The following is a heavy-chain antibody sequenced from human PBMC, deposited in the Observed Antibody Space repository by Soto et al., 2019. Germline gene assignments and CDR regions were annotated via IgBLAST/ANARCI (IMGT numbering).Heavy chain of an antibody. CDR1: GFAFGNFW. CDR3: ARDPVTSD. CDR2: IGPDGTDI. J-gene: IGHJ4*02. V-gene: IGHV3-74*03. Sequence: SGGSLRLSCSDSGFAFGNFWIHWVRQAPGKGLEWVSHIGPDGTDIVYADSVKGRFTISRDNAGNSIYLQMNNLRAEDTAMYYCARDPVTSDWGQGTLVTVSS.